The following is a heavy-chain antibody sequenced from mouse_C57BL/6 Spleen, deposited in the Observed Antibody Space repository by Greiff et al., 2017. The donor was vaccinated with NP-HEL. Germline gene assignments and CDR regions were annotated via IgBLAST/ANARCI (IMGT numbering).Heavy chain of an antibody. V-gene: IGHV1-9*01. Sequence: VKLVESGAELMKPGASVKLSCKATGYTFTGYWIEWVKQRPGHGLEWIGEILPGSGSTNYNEKFKGKAPFTADTSSNTAYMQLSSLTTEDSAIYDCARRACTVVAPSYWYFDDWGTGTTVTVSS. CDR3: ARRACTVVAPSYWYFDD. J-gene: IGHJ1*03. D-gene: IGHD1-1*01. CDR2: ILPGSGST. CDR1: GYTFTGYW.